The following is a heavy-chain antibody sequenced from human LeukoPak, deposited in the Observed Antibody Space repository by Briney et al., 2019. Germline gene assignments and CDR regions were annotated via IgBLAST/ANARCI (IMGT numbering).Heavy chain of an antibody. V-gene: IGHV3-48*03. J-gene: IGHJ6*02. CDR1: GFIFNNYE. D-gene: IGHD5-24*01. Sequence: GGSLRLSCAASGFIFNNYEMKWVRQAPGKGLEWVSSISRSGSDIHYADSVKGRFAISRDNAKNSLYLQMNSLTAEDTAVYYCARDLAYDYNHFYYGLDVWGQGTTVTVSS. CDR3: ARDLAYDYNHFYYGLDV. CDR2: ISRSGSDI.